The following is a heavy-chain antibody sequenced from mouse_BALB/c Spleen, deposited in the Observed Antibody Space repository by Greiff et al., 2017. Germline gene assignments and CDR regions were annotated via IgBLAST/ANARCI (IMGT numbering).Heavy chain of an antibody. CDR2: ISYSGST. CDR3: ARGGNDCFDY. J-gene: IGHJ3*01. CDR1: GDSITSGY. V-gene: IGHV3-8*02. Sequence: VQLQPSGPSLVKPSQTLSLTCSVTGDSITSGYWNWIRKFPGNKLEYMGYISYSGSTYYNPSLTSRLTITQDTSKNQYYLQLNCVTTDDTATYYCARGGNDCFDYWGQGTPLTVSA. D-gene: IGHD1-1*02.